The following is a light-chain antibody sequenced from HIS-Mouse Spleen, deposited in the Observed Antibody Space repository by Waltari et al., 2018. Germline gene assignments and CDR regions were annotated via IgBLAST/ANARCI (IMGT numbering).Light chain of an antibody. J-gene: IGKJ2*01. CDR1: QSVLYSSNNKNY. Sequence: DIVMTQSPDSLAVSLGERATINCKSSQSVLYSSNNKNYLAWYQQKPGQPPKLLIYWASTRESGVPDRFSGSGSGTDFTLTINSLQAEDVAVYYCQKYYSTPYTFGQGTKLEIK. CDR2: WAS. V-gene: IGKV4-1*01. CDR3: QKYYSTPYT.